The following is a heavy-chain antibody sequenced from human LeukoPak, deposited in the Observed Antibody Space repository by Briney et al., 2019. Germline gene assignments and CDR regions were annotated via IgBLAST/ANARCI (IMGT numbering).Heavy chain of an antibody. D-gene: IGHD6-13*01. CDR2: IIPIFGTA. J-gene: IGHJ4*02. V-gene: IGHV1-69*01. CDR3: AREASGSSRPFDY. CDR1: GGTFSSYA. Sequence: SSVKVACKASGGTFSSYAISWVRQAPGQGLEWMGGIIPIFGTANYAQKFQGRVTITADESTSTAYMELGSLRSEDTAVYYCAREASGSSRPFDYWGQGTLVTVSS.